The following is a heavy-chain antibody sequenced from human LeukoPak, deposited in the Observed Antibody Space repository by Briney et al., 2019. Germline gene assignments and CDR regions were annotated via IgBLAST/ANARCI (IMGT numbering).Heavy chain of an antibody. CDR3: VRHAATRHNYGMDV. J-gene: IGHJ6*02. CDR1: GGSISYYY. CDR2: IYHSGTT. Sequence: SETLSLTCTVSGGSISYYYWSWIRQPPGKGLEWIGHIYHSGTTNYNPSFMRRVTMSVDTSKSHFSLKLSSVTAADTAVYYCVRHAATRHNYGMDVWGQGTTVIVSS. D-gene: IGHD6-13*01. V-gene: IGHV4-59*08.